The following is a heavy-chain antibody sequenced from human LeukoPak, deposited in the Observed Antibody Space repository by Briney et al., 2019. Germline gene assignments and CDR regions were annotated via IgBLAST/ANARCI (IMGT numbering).Heavy chain of an antibody. CDR3: ARDLRFGELLSTYYFDY. CDR2: INSDGSGT. D-gene: IGHD3-10*01. V-gene: IGHV3-74*01. J-gene: IGHJ4*02. Sequence: GGSLRLSCAASGFTFSSNWIHWVRQGPGKGLVWVSRINSDGSGTSYADSVKGRFTISRDNAKNTLYLQMNSLRAEDTAVYFCARDLRFGELLSTYYFDYWGQGTLVTVSS. CDR1: GFTFSSNW.